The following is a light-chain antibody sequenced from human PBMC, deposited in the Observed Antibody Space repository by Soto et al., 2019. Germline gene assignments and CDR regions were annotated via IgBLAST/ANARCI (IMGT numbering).Light chain of an antibody. CDR3: HQYNNWPRT. J-gene: IGKJ1*01. Sequence: EIVLTQSPGTLSLSPGERATLSCRASQSVSSNLAWYQQKPGQAPRLLIYAASTRATDIPARFSGSGSGTEFTLTISSLQSEDFAVYYCHQYNNWPRTFGQGTKVDIK. CDR1: QSVSSN. V-gene: IGKV3-15*01. CDR2: AAS.